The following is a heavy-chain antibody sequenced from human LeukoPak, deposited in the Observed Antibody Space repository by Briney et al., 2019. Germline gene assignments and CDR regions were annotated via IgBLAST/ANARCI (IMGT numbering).Heavy chain of an antibody. CDR2: INPSGGST. J-gene: IGHJ4*02. Sequence: ASVTVSCTASGYTFTTYYMHWVRQAPGQGLEWMGIINPSGGSTSYAQKFQGRVTMTRDTSTSTVYMELSSLRSEDTAVYYCARAQGSGSSFSARVFDYWGQGTLVTVSS. CDR1: GYTFTTYY. D-gene: IGHD6-13*01. CDR3: ARAQGSGSSFSARVFDY. V-gene: IGHV1-46*01.